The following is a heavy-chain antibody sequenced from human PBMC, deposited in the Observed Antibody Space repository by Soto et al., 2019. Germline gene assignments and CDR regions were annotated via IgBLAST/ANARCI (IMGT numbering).Heavy chain of an antibody. D-gene: IGHD3-10*01. V-gene: IGHV3-66*01. CDR2: IYSGGST. Sequence: EVQLVESGGGLVQPGGSLRLSCAASGFTVSSNYMSWVRQAPGKGLEWVSVIYSGGSTYYADSVKGRFTISRDNSKNTMYPQMTSLRAEDTAVYYWARRWAAWFGDYYYYGMDVWGQGTTVTVSS. J-gene: IGHJ6*02. CDR1: GFTVSSNY. CDR3: ARRWAAWFGDYYYYGMDV.